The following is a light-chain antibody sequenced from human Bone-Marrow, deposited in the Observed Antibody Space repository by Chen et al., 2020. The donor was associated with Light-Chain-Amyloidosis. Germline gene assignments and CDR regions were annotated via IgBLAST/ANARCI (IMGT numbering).Light chain of an antibody. J-gene: IGLJ3*02. CDR3: QVWDRSSDRPV. CDR1: NIGSTS. V-gene: IGLV3-21*02. Sequence: SYVLAQPSSVSVAPGQTATIACGGNNIGSTSVPWYQQPPGQAPLLVVYDDSDRPSGIPERLSGSNSGNTATLTISRVEAGDEADYYCQVWDRSSDRPVFGGVTKLTVL. CDR2: DDS.